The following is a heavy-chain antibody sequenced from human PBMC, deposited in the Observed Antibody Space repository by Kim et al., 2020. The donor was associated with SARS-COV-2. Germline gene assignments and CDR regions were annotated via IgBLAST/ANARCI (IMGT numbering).Heavy chain of an antibody. J-gene: IGHJ4*02. CDR3: ARGSYGGNSDFDY. Sequence: YNPSLKSRVTISVDTSKNQFSLKLSSVTAADTAVYYCARGSYGGNSDFDYWGQGTLVTVSS. D-gene: IGHD4-17*01. V-gene: IGHV4-31*02.